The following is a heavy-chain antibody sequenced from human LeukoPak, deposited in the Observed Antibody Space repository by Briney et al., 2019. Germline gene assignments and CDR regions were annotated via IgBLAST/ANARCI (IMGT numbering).Heavy chain of an antibody. V-gene: IGHV1-18*01. J-gene: IGHJ6*03. CDR3: ASSKWSAGGDYYHYMDV. D-gene: IGHD6-13*01. Sequence: ASVKVSCKASGGTFSSYAISWVRQAPGQGLEWMGWISAYNGNTKYAQKLQGRVTMTTDTSTSTAYMELRSLRSDDTAVYYCASSKWSAGGDYYHYMDVWGKGTTVTVSS. CDR1: GGTFSSYA. CDR2: ISAYNGNT.